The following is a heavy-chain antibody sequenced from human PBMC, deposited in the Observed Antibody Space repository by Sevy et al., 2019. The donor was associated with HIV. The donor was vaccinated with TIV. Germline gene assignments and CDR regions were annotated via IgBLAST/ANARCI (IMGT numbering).Heavy chain of an antibody. CDR1: GLTLTTTG. Sequence: GGSLRLSCAASGLTLTTTGMSWVRQAPGKGLEWVAGVTSDGTTYYADSVRDRFTVSRDNSKNTLYLQLNSLRPDDTAVFYCAGGDTTMITDLDYWGQGTLVTVSS. D-gene: IGHD3-16*01. J-gene: IGHJ4*02. V-gene: IGHV3-23*01. CDR2: VTSDGTT. CDR3: AGGDTTMITDLDY.